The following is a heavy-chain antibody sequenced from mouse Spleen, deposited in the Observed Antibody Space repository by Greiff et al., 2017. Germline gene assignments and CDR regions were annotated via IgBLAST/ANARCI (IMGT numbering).Heavy chain of an antibody. CDR3: VYYDYLGGFAY. J-gene: IGHJ3*01. V-gene: IGHV1-59*01. Sequence: QVQLQQPGAELVRPGTSVKLSCKASGYTFTSYWMHRVKQRPGQGLEWIGVIDPSDSYTNYNQKFKGKATLTVDTSSSTAYMQLSSLTSEDSAVYYCVYYDYLGGFAYWGQGTLVTVSA. CDR2: IDPSDSYT. D-gene: IGHD2-4*01. CDR1: GYTFTSYW.